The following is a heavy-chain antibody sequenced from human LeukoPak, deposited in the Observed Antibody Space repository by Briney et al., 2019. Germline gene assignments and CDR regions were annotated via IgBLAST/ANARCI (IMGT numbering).Heavy chain of an antibody. J-gene: IGHJ1*01. CDR2: ISGSGTYI. CDR1: GFTFNSYS. V-gene: IGHV3-21*06. D-gene: IGHD3-16*01. CDR3: ARGGFNSILYGRYQH. Sequence: GGSLRLSCASSGFTFNSYSMNWVRQAPGKGLEWVSSISGSGTYIYYAHSVRGRFNISRDNAENSLSLQMNSLRAEDTAIYYCARGGFNSILYGRYQHWGQGTPVTVSP.